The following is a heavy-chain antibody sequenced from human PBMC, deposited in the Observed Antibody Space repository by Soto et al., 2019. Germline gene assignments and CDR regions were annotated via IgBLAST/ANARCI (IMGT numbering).Heavy chain of an antibody. J-gene: IGHJ6*02. CDR1: GYTFTGYY. CDR2: INPNSGNT. CDR3: ARHGYYYYGMDV. V-gene: IGHV1-8*02. Sequence: ASVKVSCKASGYTFTGYYMHWVRQAPGQGLEWMGWINPNSGNTGYAQKFQGRVTMTRNTSISTAYMELSSLRSEDTAVYYCARHGYYYYGMDVWGQGTTVTVSS.